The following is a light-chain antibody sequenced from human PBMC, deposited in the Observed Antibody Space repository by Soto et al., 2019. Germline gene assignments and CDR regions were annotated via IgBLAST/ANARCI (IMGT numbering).Light chain of an antibody. J-gene: IGKJ1*01. CDR2: DAS. V-gene: IGKV1-5*01. CDR1: QGVGVW. CDR3: QQYDIYSGT. Sequence: IQMTQSPSTLSASVGEKVTITCRASQGVGVWLAWYQQKPGKAPKLLISDASDLQRGVPSRFNGSGSGTEFTLSIISLQSDDFATYYCQQYDIYSGTFGQGTRVEIK.